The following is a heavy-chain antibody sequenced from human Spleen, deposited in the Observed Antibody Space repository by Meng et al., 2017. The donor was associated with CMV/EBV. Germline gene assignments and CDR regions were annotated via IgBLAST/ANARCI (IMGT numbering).Heavy chain of an antibody. Sequence: GSLRLSCSVSGGSISSSTYYWGWIRQPPGKGLEWIGSVYNSGSTYYDPSLKSRVTISVDTSNNQFSLKLSAVTAADTAVYYCARSRAGFRGTRTLDYWGQGALVTVSS. D-gene: IGHD3-10*01. CDR3: ARSRAGFRGTRTLDY. CDR2: VYNSGST. J-gene: IGHJ4*02. V-gene: IGHV4-39*07. CDR1: GGSISSSTYY.